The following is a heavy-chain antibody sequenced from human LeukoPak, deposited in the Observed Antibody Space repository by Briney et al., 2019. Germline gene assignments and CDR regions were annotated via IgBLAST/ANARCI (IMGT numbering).Heavy chain of an antibody. Sequence: PGGSLRLSCAASGFTFSGYAMTWVRQAPGKGLEWVSSISDSGDSTYYADSVKGRFTISRDNSKNTLYLQMSSLRADDTAVYYCAKDRRIQPLYFFDNWGQGTLVTVSS. CDR2: ISDSGDST. D-gene: IGHD5-18*01. CDR1: GFTFSGYA. V-gene: IGHV3-23*01. J-gene: IGHJ4*02. CDR3: AKDRRIQPLYFFDN.